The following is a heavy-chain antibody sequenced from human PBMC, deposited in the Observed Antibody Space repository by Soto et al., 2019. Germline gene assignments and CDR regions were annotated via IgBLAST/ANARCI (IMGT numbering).Heavy chain of an antibody. CDR1: GGTFSSYA. CDR3: ASRAGDCISTSCYETFDY. J-gene: IGHJ4*02. V-gene: IGHV1-69*12. D-gene: IGHD2-2*01. CDR2: IIPIFGTA. Sequence: QVQLVQSGAEVKKPGSSVKVSCKASGGTFSSYAISWVRQAPGQGLEWMGGIIPIFGTANYAQKFQGRVTITADESTSTAYMELSSLRSEDTAVYYCASRAGDCISTSCYETFDYWGQGTLVTVSS.